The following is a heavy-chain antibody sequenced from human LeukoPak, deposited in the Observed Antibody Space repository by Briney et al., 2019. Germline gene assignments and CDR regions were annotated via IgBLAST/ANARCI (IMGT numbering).Heavy chain of an antibody. CDR3: AREWNPSGWVDYFDS. CDR1: GGSIGSNY. D-gene: IGHD1-1*01. Sequence: SETLSLTCSVSGGSIGSNYWSWIRQPAGKGLEWIGRIYTSGSTKYNPSLKSRVTMSVDTSKNQFSLKLSSVTSTDTAVYYCAREWNPSGWVDYFDSWGQGTLVTVSS. J-gene: IGHJ4*02. V-gene: IGHV4-4*07. CDR2: IYTSGST.